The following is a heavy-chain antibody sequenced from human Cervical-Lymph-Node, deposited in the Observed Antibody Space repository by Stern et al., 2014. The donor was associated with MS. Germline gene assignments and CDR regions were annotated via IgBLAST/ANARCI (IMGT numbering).Heavy chain of an antibody. Sequence: QVQLQESGQGKVKPSETLSLTCRVSGGSISSYHCSWVRQPAGKGLEWIGRINTFGSTNFNPSLRSRLTMSVDTSKTQFSLKLKSVTAADTAVYYCARGVLGFGEFPYGMDVWGQGTTVTVSS. J-gene: IGHJ6*02. D-gene: IGHD3-10*01. CDR1: GGSISSYH. CDR3: ARGVLGFGEFPYGMDV. CDR2: INTFGST. V-gene: IGHV4-4*07.